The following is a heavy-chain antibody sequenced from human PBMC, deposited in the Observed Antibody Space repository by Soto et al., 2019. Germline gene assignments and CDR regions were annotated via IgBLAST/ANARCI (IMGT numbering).Heavy chain of an antibody. D-gene: IGHD1-26*01. CDR2: ISYDGSNK. J-gene: IGHJ4*02. Sequence: QVQLVESGGGVVQPGRSLRLSCAASGFTFSHYGIHWVRQAPGKGLEWLAVISYDGSNKHYADSVKGRFTVSRYNSKNTLYLQMNSLRAEDTAVYFCARYSGKYQGPIDYWGQGTVVTVSS. V-gene: IGHV3-30*03. CDR3: ARYSGKYQGPIDY. CDR1: GFTFSHYG.